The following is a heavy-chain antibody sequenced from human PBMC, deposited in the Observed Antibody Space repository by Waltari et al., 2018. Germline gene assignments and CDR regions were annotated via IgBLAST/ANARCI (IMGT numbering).Heavy chain of an antibody. D-gene: IGHD2-21*02. CDR1: GGTFSSYA. J-gene: IGHJ5*02. CDR2: VIPISGTA. Sequence: QVQLVQSGAEVKKPGSSVKVSCKASGGTFSSYAISWVRQAPGQGLEWMGRVIPISGTANYAQKFQGRVTITADKSTSTAYMELSSLRSEYTAVYYCARDLSYGGNSHWFDPWGQGTLVTVSS. CDR3: ARDLSYGGNSHWFDP. V-gene: IGHV1-69*08.